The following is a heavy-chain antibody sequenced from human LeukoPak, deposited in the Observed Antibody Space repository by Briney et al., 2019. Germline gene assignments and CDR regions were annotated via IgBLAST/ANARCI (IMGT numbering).Heavy chain of an antibody. CDR3: ARGSYDTPSFDY. Sequence: TLSLTCTVSGGSSSSGDYYWSWIRQPPGKGLEWIGYIYYSGSTYYNPSLKSRVTISVDTSKNQFSLKLSSVTAADTAVYYCARGSYDTPSFDYWGQGTLVTVSS. J-gene: IGHJ4*02. D-gene: IGHD1-26*01. V-gene: IGHV4-30-4*08. CDR2: IYYSGST. CDR1: GGSSSSGDYY.